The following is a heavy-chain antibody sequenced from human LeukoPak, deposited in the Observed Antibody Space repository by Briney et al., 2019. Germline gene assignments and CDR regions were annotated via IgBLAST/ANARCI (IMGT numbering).Heavy chain of an antibody. CDR2: IIPILGIA. CDR3: ASYTSSGEGYYYYYGMDV. J-gene: IGHJ6*02. V-gene: IGHV1-69*04. Sequence: ASVKVSCKASGGTFSSYAISWVRQAPGQGLEWMGRIIPILGIANYAQKFQGRVTITADKSTSTAYMELSSLRSEDTAVYYCASYTSSGEGYYYYYGMDVWGQGTTVTVSS. D-gene: IGHD6-19*01. CDR1: GGTFSSYA.